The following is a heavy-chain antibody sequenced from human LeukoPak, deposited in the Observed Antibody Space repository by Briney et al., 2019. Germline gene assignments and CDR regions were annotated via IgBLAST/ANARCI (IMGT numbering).Heavy chain of an antibody. CDR1: GGSISSYY. D-gene: IGHD2-15*01. Sequence: SEALSLTCTVSGGSISSYYWSWIRQPPGKGLEWIGYIYYSGSTNYNPSLKSRVTISVDTSKNQFSLKLSSVTAADTAVYYCARASPGFSRIPYYYCYCYMDVWGKGTTVTVSS. CDR2: IYYSGST. J-gene: IGHJ6*03. CDR3: ARASPGFSRIPYYYCYCYMDV. V-gene: IGHV4-59*01.